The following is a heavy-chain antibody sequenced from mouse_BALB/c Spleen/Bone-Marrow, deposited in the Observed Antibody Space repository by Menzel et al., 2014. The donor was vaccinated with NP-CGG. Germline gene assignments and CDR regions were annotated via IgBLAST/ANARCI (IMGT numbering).Heavy chain of an antibody. CDR2: IYPSDSYT. V-gene: IGHV1-69*02. D-gene: IGHD1-1*01. CDR3: TRSYVSSYEYYFDY. CDR1: GYTFTSYW. J-gene: IGHJ2*01. Sequence: QVQLKESGAELVRPGASVKLSCKASGYTFTSYWINWVKQRPGQGLEWIGNIYPSDSYTNYNQKFKDKATLTVDKSSSTVYMQLSSPSAEDSAVYYCTRSYVSSYEYYFDYWGQGTTLTVSS.